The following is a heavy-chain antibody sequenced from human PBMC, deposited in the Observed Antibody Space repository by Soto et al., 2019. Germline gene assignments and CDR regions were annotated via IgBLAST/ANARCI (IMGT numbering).Heavy chain of an antibody. Sequence: QVQLVESGGGVVQPGRSLRLSCAASGFTFSSYAMYWVRQAPGKGLEWVAVISYDGSNKYYADSVKGRFTISRDNSKNTLYLQMNSLRAEDTAVYYCAKDRHGYVSFRLDYWGQGTLVTVSS. CDR1: GFTFSSYA. J-gene: IGHJ4*02. V-gene: IGHV3-30*18. D-gene: IGHD5-12*01. CDR3: AKDRHGYVSFRLDY. CDR2: ISYDGSNK.